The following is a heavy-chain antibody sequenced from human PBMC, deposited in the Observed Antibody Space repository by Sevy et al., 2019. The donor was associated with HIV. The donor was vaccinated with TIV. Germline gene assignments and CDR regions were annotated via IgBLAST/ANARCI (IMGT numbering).Heavy chain of an antibody. J-gene: IGHJ4*02. CDR1: GGTFSSYA. D-gene: IGHD2-2*01. Sequence: ASVKVSCKASGGTFSSYAISWVRQAPGQGLEWMGGIIPIFGTANYAQKFQGRVTITADDSTSTAYMELSSLGSEDTAVYYCAGDCSSTSCYEGMDYWGQGTLVTVSS. CDR3: AGDCSSTSCYEGMDY. V-gene: IGHV1-69*13. CDR2: IIPIFGTA.